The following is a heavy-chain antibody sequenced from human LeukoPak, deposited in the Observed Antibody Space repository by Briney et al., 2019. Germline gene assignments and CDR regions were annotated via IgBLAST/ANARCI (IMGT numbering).Heavy chain of an antibody. CDR3: VRGPGHAKVGY. CDR1: GGSFSHSY. J-gene: IGHJ4*02. Sequence: PSETLSLTCAVYGGSFSHSYWNWVRQPPGKGLEWIGEINHSGISSYKPSLSSRVTMSQDTSKNHFSLKLASVAAADTAVYYCVRGPGHAKVGYWGQGTPVTVSS. V-gene: IGHV4-34*01. D-gene: IGHD1-26*01. CDR2: INHSGIS.